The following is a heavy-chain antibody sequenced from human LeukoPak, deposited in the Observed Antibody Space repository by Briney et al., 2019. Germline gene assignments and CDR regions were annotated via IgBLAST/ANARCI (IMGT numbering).Heavy chain of an antibody. V-gene: IGHV4-39*07. Sequence: SETLSLTCTVSGGSISSSSYYWGWTRQPPGKGLEWIGSIYYSGSTYYNPSLKSRVTISVDTSKNQFSLKLSSVTAADTAVYYCARRTRKGFGEPFDSWGQGILVTVSS. D-gene: IGHD3-10*01. CDR2: IYYSGST. J-gene: IGHJ4*02. CDR3: ARRTRKGFGEPFDS. CDR1: GGSISSSSYY.